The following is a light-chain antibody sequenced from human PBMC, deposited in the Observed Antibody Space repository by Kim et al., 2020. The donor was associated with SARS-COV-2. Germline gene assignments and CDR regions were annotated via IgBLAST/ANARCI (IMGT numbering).Light chain of an antibody. J-gene: IGKJ4*01. V-gene: IGKV1-6*01. CDR2: GAS. CDR1: QGIRNE. Sequence: ASVGDRVTITCRASQGIRNELGWYQQKPGKAPEVLIYGASSLQSGVPSRFSGSGSGTDFTLTISSLQPEDFATYYCLQDYNYPLTFGGGTKVDIK. CDR3: LQDYNYPLT.